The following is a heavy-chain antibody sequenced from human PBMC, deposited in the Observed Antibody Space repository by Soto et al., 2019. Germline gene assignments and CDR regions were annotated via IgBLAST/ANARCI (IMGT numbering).Heavy chain of an antibody. CDR1: GGSINSGDYY. J-gene: IGHJ4*02. Sequence: QVQLQESGPGLVKPSQTLSLTCTVSGGSINSGDYYWSWIRQPPGKGLEWIGYVFFSGSTYYNPSLKSRVIISEDMSKHQFSLRLTPVTAADTAVYYCARAAVVTRTSRFDYWGQGTLVTVSA. CDR3: ARAAVVTRTSRFDY. V-gene: IGHV4-30-4*01. D-gene: IGHD2-21*02. CDR2: VFFSGST.